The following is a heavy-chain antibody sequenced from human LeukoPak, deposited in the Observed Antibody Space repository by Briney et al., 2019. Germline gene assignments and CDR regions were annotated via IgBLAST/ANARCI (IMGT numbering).Heavy chain of an antibody. Sequence: GGSLRLSCAASGFTFSNCAMNWVRQAPGKGLEWVAVISYDGSNKYYADSVKGRFTISRDNSKNTLYLQMNSLRAEDTAVYYCARDPLGDSTYYFDYWGQGTLVTVSS. CDR3: ARDPLGDSTYYFDY. D-gene: IGHD2-21*01. J-gene: IGHJ4*02. CDR2: ISYDGSNK. CDR1: GFTFSNCA. V-gene: IGHV3-30*04.